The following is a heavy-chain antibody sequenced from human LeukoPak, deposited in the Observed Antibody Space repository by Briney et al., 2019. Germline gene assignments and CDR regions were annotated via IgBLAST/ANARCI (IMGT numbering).Heavy chain of an antibody. CDR2: ICGSVSGSGDCT. J-gene: IGHJ4*02. D-gene: IGHD3-22*01. CDR3: AREGDSSGYYSKSFDY. V-gene: IGHV3-23*01. CDR1: GFSFGSYA. Sequence: PGGSLRLSCAASGFSFGSYAMGWVRQAAGKGLEWVSEICGSVSGSGDCTHYADSVKGRFTISRDNSKNTLYLQMNSLRAEDTAVYYCAREGDSSGYYSKSFDYWGQGTLVTVSS.